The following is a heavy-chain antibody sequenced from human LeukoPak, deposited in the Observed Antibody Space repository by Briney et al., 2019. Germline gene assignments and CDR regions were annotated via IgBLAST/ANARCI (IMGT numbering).Heavy chain of an antibody. V-gene: IGHV3-49*04. D-gene: IGHD6-13*01. J-gene: IGHJ6*02. Sequence: PGGSLRLSCTASGFTFGDYAMNWVRQAPGKGLEWVGLIRSKSYGETTEYAASVRGRFTISRGDSRSVAYLQMNSLRAEDTAVYYCFGYISKSNYGMDVWGLGTTVTVSS. CDR3: FGYISKSNYGMDV. CDR2: IRSKSYGETT. CDR1: GFTFGDYA.